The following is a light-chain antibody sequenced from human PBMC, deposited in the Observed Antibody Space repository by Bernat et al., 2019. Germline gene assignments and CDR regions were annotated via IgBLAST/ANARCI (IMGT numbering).Light chain of an antibody. CDR3: PQYDSNPLT. CDR2: AAS. V-gene: IGKV1-16*01. CDR1: QAISIS. J-gene: IGKJ4*01. Sequence: DIQMTQSPSSLSASLGDTVTITCRASQAISISLAWFQQRPGKAPKSLIYAASNLRSGVPSRFTGSGSGTDFTLTIRSLQPEDFGIYYCPQYDSNPLTFGGVTKV.